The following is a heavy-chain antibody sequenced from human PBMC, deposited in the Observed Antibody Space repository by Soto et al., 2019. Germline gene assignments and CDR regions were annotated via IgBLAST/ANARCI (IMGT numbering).Heavy chain of an antibody. V-gene: IGHV4-30-2*01. CDR3: ARGVAVVVTAYFDY. CDR2: IYHSGST. D-gene: IGHD2-21*02. Sequence: QLQLQESGSGLVKPSQTLSLTCAVSGGSISSGGYSWSWIRQPPGKGLEWIGYIYHSGSTYYNPSLKSRVTRSVDRSKNQFSLKLSSVTAADTAVYYWARGVAVVVTAYFDYWGQGTLVTVSS. CDR1: GGSISSGGYS. J-gene: IGHJ4*02.